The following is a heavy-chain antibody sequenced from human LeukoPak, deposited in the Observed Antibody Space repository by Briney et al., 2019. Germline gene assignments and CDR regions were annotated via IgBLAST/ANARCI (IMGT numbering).Heavy chain of an antibody. CDR3: ARELVGAVAGFDY. Sequence: GGSLRLSCAASGFTFSSYWMHWVRQAPGKGLVWVSRINSDGSSTSYADSVKGRFTISRDNAKNTPYLQMNSLRAEDTAVYYCARELVGAVAGFDYWGQGTLVTVSS. D-gene: IGHD6-19*01. J-gene: IGHJ4*02. V-gene: IGHV3-74*01. CDR2: INSDGSST. CDR1: GFTFSSYW.